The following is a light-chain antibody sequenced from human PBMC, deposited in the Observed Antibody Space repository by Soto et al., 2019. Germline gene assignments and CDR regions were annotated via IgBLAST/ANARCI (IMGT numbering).Light chain of an antibody. V-gene: IGKV1-5*01. CDR2: DAY. CDR3: QQYNSYSLT. CDR1: QIISSR. J-gene: IGKJ4*01. Sequence: DIQMTQSPSILSASVGDRVTITCRASQIISSRLAWYQQKPRKAPKLLIYDAYNLESGVPSRFSGSGYGTEFTIPISRLQPDDFATYYCQQYNSYSLTFGGGTKVEIK.